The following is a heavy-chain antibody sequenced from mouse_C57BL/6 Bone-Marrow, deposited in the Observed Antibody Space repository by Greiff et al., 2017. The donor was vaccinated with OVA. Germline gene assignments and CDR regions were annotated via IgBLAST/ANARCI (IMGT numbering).Heavy chain of an antibody. CDR3: ATDPDYAMDY. CDR1: GYSFTSYY. J-gene: IGHJ4*01. CDR2: IYPGSGNT. V-gene: IGHV1-66*01. Sequence: QVQLQQSGPELVKPGASVKISCKASGYSFTSYYIHWVKQRPGQGLEWIGWIYPGSGNTKYNEKFKGKATLTADTSSSTAYMQLSSLTSEDSAVYYCATDPDYAMDYWGQGTSVTVSS. D-gene: IGHD3-1*01.